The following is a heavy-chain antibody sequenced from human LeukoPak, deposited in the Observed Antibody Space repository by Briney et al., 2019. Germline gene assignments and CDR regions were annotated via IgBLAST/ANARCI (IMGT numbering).Heavy chain of an antibody. V-gene: IGHV3-7*01. CDR3: ARLARGHCSSTSCYFPFDY. D-gene: IGHD2-2*01. Sequence: GGSLRLSCVASGFTFSRSWMSWVRQAPGKGLEWLANIKEEGSAKYYVDSVRGRFTISRDNAKNSLYLQMNSLRAEDTAVYYCARLARGHCSSTSCYFPFDYWGQGTLVTVSS. J-gene: IGHJ4*02. CDR2: IKEEGSAK. CDR1: GFTFSRSW.